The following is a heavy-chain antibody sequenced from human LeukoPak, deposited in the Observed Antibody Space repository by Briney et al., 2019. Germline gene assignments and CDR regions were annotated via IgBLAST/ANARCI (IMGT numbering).Heavy chain of an antibody. CDR2: ISWNSGSI. Sequence: PGRSLRLSCAASGFTFDDYAMHWVRQAPGKGLEWVSGISWNSGSIGYADSVKGRFTISRDNAKNSLYLQMNSLRAEDTALYYCAKDITGRFLYYYGSGSYYNPPSFDAFDIWGQGTMVTVSS. J-gene: IGHJ3*02. D-gene: IGHD3-10*01. V-gene: IGHV3-9*01. CDR1: GFTFDDYA. CDR3: AKDITGRFLYYYGSGSYYNPPSFDAFDI.